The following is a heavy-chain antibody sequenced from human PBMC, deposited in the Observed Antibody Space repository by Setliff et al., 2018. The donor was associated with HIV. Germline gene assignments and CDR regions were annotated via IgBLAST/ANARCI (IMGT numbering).Heavy chain of an antibody. V-gene: IGHV1-2*02. CDR1: GYIFTDYY. CDR3: AADNYNCNSFDS. J-gene: IGHJ4*02. CDR2: INPNGGYT. D-gene: IGHD3-3*01. Sequence: ASVKVSCEASGYIFTDYYIHWVRQAPGQGLEWMGWINPNGGYTNYAQKFLGRVTMTQDTSFTTAYLELSRLGSDDTAVYYCAADNYNCNSFDSWGQGSLVTVSS.